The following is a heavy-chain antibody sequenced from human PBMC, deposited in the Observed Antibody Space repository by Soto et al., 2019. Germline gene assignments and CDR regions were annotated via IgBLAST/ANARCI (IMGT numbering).Heavy chain of an antibody. D-gene: IGHD3-16*02. V-gene: IGHV3-11*01. J-gene: IGHJ4*02. Sequence: QVQLVESGGGLVKPGGSLRLSCAASRFTFSDYYMSWIRQAPGKGLEWVSYITSSGSTIYYADSEKGRFTISRDNAKNSLYLQMNSLRAEDTAVYYCARYRPEAPSLRFWGQGTLVTVSS. CDR3: ARYRPEAPSLRF. CDR2: ITSSGSTI. CDR1: RFTFSDYY.